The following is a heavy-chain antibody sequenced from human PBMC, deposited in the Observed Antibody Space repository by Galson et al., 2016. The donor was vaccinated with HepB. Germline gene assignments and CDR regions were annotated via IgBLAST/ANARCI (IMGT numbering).Heavy chain of an antibody. Sequence: PALVKPTQTLTLTCTVSGFSLYDVTMGVGWIRQPPGKALEWLAHIFSSDEKSYRPSLKSRLTISKDPSKSQVVLSMTNMDPVDTATYYCVHIDVPSDALDVWGQGTTVTVSS. CDR1: GFSLYDVTMG. CDR3: VHIDVPSDALDV. D-gene: IGHD6-6*01. J-gene: IGHJ6*02. CDR2: IFSSDEK. V-gene: IGHV2-26*01.